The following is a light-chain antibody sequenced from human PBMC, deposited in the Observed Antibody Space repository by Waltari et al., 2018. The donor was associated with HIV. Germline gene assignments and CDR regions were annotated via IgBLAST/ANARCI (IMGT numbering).Light chain of an antibody. CDR2: KAS. CDR3: RQHNSYPLT. CDR1: QSISSW. J-gene: IGKJ4*01. Sequence: DIQMTQSTSTLSASVGDRVTITCRASQSISSWLAWYQQKPGKAPKLLIYKASSLESGVPSRFSGSGSGTEFTLTISSLQPDDFATYYCRQHNSYPLTFGGGTKVEIK. V-gene: IGKV1-5*03.